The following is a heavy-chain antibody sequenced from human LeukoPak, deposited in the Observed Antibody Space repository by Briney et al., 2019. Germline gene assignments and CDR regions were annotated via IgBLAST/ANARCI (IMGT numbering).Heavy chain of an antibody. V-gene: IGHV4-34*01. Sequence: PSETLSLACAVYGGSFSGYYWSWIRQPPGKGLEWIGEINHSGSTNYNPSLKSRVTISVDTSKNQFSLKLSSVTAADTAVYYCARTDGDYVWGSYRCSYFDYWGQGTLVTVSS. CDR3: ARTDGDYVWGSYRCSYFDY. D-gene: IGHD3-16*02. CDR2: INHSGST. J-gene: IGHJ4*02. CDR1: GGSFSGYY.